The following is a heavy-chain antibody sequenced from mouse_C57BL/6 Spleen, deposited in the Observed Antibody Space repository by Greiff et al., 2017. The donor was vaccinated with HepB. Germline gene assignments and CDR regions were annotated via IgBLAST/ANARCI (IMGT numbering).Heavy chain of an antibody. Sequence: VQLQQSGPVLVKPGASVKMSCKASGYTFTDYYMNWVKQSHGKSLEWIGVINPYNGGTSYNQKFNGKATLAVDKSSSTAYMVLNSLTSEDSAVYYCARNYYGNPFAYWGQGTLVTVSA. CDR1: GYTFTDYY. CDR2: INPYNGGT. V-gene: IGHV1-19*01. J-gene: IGHJ3*01. CDR3: ARNYYGNPFAY. D-gene: IGHD2-1*01.